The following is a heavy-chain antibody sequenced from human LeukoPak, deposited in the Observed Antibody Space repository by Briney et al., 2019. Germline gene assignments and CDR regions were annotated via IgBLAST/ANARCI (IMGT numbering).Heavy chain of an antibody. Sequence: GGSLRLSCAASGFSFSSYAMSWVRQAPGEGLEWVSAISGRGGSTYSADSVKGRFTISRDNSKNTLYLQMNTLRAEDAAVYYCAKGGGYDGLYFDYWGQGTLVTVPS. D-gene: IGHD6-19*01. CDR2: ISGRGGST. J-gene: IGHJ4*02. CDR3: AKGGGYDGLYFDY. V-gene: IGHV3-23*01. CDR1: GFSFSSYA.